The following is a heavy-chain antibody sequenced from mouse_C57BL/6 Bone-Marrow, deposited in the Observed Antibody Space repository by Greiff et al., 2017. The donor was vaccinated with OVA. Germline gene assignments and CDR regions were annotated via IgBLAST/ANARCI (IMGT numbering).Heavy chain of an antibody. J-gene: IGHJ2*01. CDR3: ARYYSREY. Sequence: VKLMESGAELVRPGASVKMSCKASGYTFTSYTMHWVKQRPGQGLEWIGYINPSSGYTKYTQKLKDKATLTEDTSSSTDYMQLSSQTSEDSAGYCCARYYSREYWGKGTTLTVSS. CDR2: INPSSGYT. V-gene: IGHV1-4*01. D-gene: IGHD2-5*01. CDR1: GYTFTSYT.